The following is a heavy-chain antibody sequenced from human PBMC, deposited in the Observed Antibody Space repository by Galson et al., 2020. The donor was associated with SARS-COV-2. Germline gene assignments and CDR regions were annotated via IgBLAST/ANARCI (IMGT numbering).Heavy chain of an antibody. CDR1: GFTFSDYY. Sequence: GGSLRLSCAASGFTFSDYYMSWIRQAPGKGLEWVSYISSSSSYTNYADSVKGRFTISRDNAKNSLYLQMNSLRAEDTAVYYCARDPRLLRFLEWSKAYLFDSNGYFDLWGRGTLVTVSS. V-gene: IGHV3-11*06. CDR3: ARDPRLLRFLEWSKAYLFDSNGYFDL. D-gene: IGHD3-3*01. CDR2: ISSSSSYT. J-gene: IGHJ2*01.